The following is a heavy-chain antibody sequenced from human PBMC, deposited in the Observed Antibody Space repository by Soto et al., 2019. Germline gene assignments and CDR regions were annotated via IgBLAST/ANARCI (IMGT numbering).Heavy chain of an antibody. CDR2: IHYSGNA. CDR1: GVSISSGTYY. J-gene: IGHJ2*01. D-gene: IGHD1-26*01. CDR3: ARFSGVEYHTTRRSWYLDL. V-gene: IGHV4-31*11. Sequence: SDTLSHTCVFSGVSISSGTYYWTWIRQHPEKGLEWIGYIHYSGNAYYSPALRSRVTISVDTSKNQFSLNLSSVTAADTAVYYCARFSGVEYHTTRRSWYLDLSGRGTLVTVSP.